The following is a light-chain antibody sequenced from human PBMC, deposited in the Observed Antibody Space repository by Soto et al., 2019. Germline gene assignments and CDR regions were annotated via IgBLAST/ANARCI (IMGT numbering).Light chain of an antibody. V-gene: IGLV1-44*01. CDR3: AAWDDSLNGFV. CDR2: ADN. J-gene: IGLJ1*01. Sequence: QSVLTQPPSASGTPGPRVSISCSGSSSNIGSNSVQWHQQLPGTAPNLLIYADNQRPSGVPDRFSGSKSGTSASLAITGLQSGDEADYYCAAWDDSLNGFVFGTGTKLTVL. CDR1: SSNIGSNS.